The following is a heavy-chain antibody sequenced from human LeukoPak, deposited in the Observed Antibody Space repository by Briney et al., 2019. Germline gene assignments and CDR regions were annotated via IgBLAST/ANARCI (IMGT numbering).Heavy chain of an antibody. V-gene: IGHV4-4*07. D-gene: IGHD6-13*01. CDR3: ARATVSIAAAGRINWFDP. J-gene: IGHJ5*02. CDR2: IYTSGST. CDR1: GGSINIYY. Sequence: PSETLSLTCTVSGGSINIYYWSWIRQPAGKGLEGIGRIYTSGSTNYNPSLKTRVTMSVDTSKNQFSLKLSSVTAADTAVYYCARATVSIAAAGRINWFDPWGQGTLVTVSS.